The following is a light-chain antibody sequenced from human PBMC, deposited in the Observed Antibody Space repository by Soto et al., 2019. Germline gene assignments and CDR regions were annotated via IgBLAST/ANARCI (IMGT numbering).Light chain of an antibody. CDR1: QTISNY. CDR3: QQSYNTPWT. Sequence: DIQMTQSPSSLSASVGDRVTITCRASQTISNYLNWYQQKPGKAPKLLIYTASSLQSRVPSRFSGTRSGTDFTLTISSLQPEDFATYYCQQSYNTPWTFGQGTKVDIK. V-gene: IGKV1-39*01. CDR2: TAS. J-gene: IGKJ1*01.